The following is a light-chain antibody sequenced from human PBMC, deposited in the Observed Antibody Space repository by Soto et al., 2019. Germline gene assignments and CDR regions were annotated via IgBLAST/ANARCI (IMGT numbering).Light chain of an antibody. J-gene: IGLJ3*02. CDR3: GALDDTGTGRWV. V-gene: IGLV1-44*01. CDR2: RTE. Sequence: QSGLTQPPSASGTPGQIITISCSGSRSNIGNNIVTWYQQFPGAAPKVVIYRTEQRPSGVPDRFSGSKSGTSASLAISGLQPENEADYYCGALDDTGTGRWVFGGGTKLTVL. CDR1: RSNIGNNI.